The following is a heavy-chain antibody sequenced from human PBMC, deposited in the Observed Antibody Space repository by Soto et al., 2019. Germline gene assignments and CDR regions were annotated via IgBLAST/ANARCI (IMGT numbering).Heavy chain of an antibody. V-gene: IGHV3-74*01. Sequence: GGSLRLSCASSGFTFSSYWMHWVRQAPGKGLVWVSRINSDGSSTSYADSVEGRFTISRDNAKNTLYLQMNSLRAEDTAVYYCARELVVAAPDYWGQGTLVTVS. CDR2: INSDGSST. CDR3: ARELVVAAPDY. CDR1: GFTFSSYW. J-gene: IGHJ4*02. D-gene: IGHD2-15*01.